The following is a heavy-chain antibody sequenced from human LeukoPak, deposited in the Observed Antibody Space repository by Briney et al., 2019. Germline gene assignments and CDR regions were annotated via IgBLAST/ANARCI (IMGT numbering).Heavy chain of an antibody. CDR1: GFTFSSYS. CDR3: ARIHIAVAGITDY. J-gene: IGHJ4*02. V-gene: IGHV3-21*01. Sequence: GGSLRLSCAASGFTFSSYSMNWVRQAPGKGLEWVSSISSTSTYIYYADSVKGRFTISRDNAKSSLYLQMNSLRAEDTAVYYCARIHIAVAGITDYWGQGTLVTVSS. CDR2: ISSTSTYI. D-gene: IGHD6-19*01.